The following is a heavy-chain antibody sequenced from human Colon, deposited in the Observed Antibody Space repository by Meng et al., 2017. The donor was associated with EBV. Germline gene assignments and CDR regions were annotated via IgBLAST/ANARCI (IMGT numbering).Heavy chain of an antibody. V-gene: IGHV4-4*03. J-gene: IGHJ4*02. D-gene: IGHD2-21*02. CDR2: IYHSGST. CDR1: GGTLSSRSW. CDR3: ARVGAYCGGDCYHPR. Sequence: QAARQRARPRLVQPPATLPLTSPRSGGTLSSRSWWIWVRQPPGKGLEWIGEIYHSGSTNYNPSLKSRVTISVDESKNQFSLRLSSVTAADTAVYYCARVGAYCGGDCYHPRWGQGTLVTVSS.